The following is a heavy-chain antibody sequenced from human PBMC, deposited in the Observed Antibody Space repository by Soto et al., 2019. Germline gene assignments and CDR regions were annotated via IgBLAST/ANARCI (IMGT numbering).Heavy chain of an antibody. CDR1: GDSNRTRYW. J-gene: IGHJ4*02. CDR2: VNHSGTA. CDR3: ARTTRDDSSGYYFTD. Sequence: SETLSLTCAVSGDSNRTRYWWSWVRRPPGRELQWIGEVNHSGTANYNPSLKSRATISIDTSKNNFSLNLTSVTAADAAVYYCARTTRDDSSGYYFTDWGQGTLVTVSS. D-gene: IGHD3-22*01. V-gene: IGHV4-4*02.